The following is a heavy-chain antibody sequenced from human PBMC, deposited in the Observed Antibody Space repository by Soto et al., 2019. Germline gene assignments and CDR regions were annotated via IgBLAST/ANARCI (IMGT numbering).Heavy chain of an antibody. CDR2: IYYDGST. CDR3: ARGYFDWLPDL. J-gene: IGHJ5*02. D-gene: IGHD3-9*01. CDR1: GGSISSYY. V-gene: IGHV4-59*01. Sequence: SEPLSLTCTVSGGSISSYYWSWIRQPPGKGLEWIGYIYYDGSTNYSPSLKSRVTISVDTSKNQLSLKLRFATAADTAVYYCARGYFDWLPDLWGQGTLVTVS.